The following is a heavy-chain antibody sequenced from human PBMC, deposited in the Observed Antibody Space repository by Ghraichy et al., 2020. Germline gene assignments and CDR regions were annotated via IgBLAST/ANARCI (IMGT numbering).Heavy chain of an antibody. CDR1: GGSVSSGSYW. CDR3: AKQPTGFPNWFDP. CDR2: ILHSGNS. Sequence: SQTLSLTCSVSGGSVSSGSYWWAWIRQPTGKGLEWIGSILHSGNSDYNPSLKSRVTISVDTSKNQFSLKMTSVTAADTAVYYCAKQPTGFPNWFDPWGQGTLVTVSS. V-gene: IGHV4-39*01. D-gene: IGHD1-1*01. J-gene: IGHJ5*02.